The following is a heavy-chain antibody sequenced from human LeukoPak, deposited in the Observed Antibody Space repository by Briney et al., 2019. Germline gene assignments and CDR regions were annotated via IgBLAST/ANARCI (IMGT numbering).Heavy chain of an antibody. J-gene: IGHJ6*02. CDR1: GFTFDDYA. V-gene: IGHV3-9*01. D-gene: IGHD2-15*01. CDR2: ISWNSGSI. CDR3: AKDIEPYCSGGSCYSMDV. Sequence: AGGSLRLSCAASGFTFDDYAMHWVRQAPGKGLEWVSGISWNSGSIGYADSVKGRFTISRGNAKNSLYLQMNSLRAEDTALYYCAKDIEPYCSGGSCYSMDVWGQGTTVTVSS.